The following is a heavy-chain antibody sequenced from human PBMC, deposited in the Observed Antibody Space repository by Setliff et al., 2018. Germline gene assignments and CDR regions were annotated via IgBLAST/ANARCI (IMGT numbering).Heavy chain of an antibody. CDR1: GFTFFSYT. J-gene: IGHJ4*02. D-gene: IGHD6-6*01. CDR3: AKSSGSSSSTNLEY. CDR2: ITDDGGTT. Sequence: SLSLSCTTSGFTFFSYTMNWVRQAPGKGLEWVSAITDDGGTTHYAGSVKGRFTIARDNSNSTLYLQMNSLRVEDTALYYCAKSSGSSSSTNLEYLGPGTLVTVSS. V-gene: IGHV3-23*01.